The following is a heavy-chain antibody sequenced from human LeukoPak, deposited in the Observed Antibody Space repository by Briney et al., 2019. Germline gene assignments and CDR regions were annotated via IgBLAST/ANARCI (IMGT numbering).Heavy chain of an antibody. CDR1: GCTFRKNS. CDR3: ARELGYCSGGRCYNIRFDP. Sequence: GWALPLTCSASGCTFRKNSMNWLRPPPAKGGAWVSYISSSSGSIYYEDSVKGRFTISRDNAKDSLHLQMNILTAEDTAVYHCARELGYCSGGRCYNIRFDPWGKGTQVTVSS. CDR2: ISSSSGSI. V-gene: IGHV3-48*04. D-gene: IGHD2-15*01. J-gene: IGHJ5*02.